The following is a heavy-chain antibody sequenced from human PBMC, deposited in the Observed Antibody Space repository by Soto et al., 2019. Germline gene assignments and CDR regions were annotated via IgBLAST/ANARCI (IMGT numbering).Heavy chain of an antibody. CDR3: ARARATIAAAAIFDC. CDR1: GGSISTSNW. J-gene: IGHJ4*02. V-gene: IGHV4-4*02. Sequence: QVQLQESGPGLVKPSRTLSLTCAVSGGSISTSNWWSWVRQPPGKGLEWICEVYRTGSTNYNPSLESRVIVSVDKSKNQFSLKLTSVTAADTAVYYCARARATIAAAAIFDCWGQGTLVTVSS. D-gene: IGHD6-13*01. CDR2: VYRTGST.